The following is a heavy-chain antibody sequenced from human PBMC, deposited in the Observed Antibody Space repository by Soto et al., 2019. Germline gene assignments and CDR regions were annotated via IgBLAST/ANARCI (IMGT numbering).Heavy chain of an antibody. CDR1: GGTFSSYA. Sequence: QVQLVQSGAEVKKPGSSVKVSCKASGGTFSSYAISWVRQAPGQGLEWMGGIIPIFGTANYAQKFQGRVTITADKPTSTAYMELSSLRSEDTAVYYCARSIAAAGLYYYGMDVWGQGTTVTVSS. V-gene: IGHV1-69*06. CDR3: ARSIAAAGLYYYGMDV. CDR2: IIPIFGTA. D-gene: IGHD6-13*01. J-gene: IGHJ6*02.